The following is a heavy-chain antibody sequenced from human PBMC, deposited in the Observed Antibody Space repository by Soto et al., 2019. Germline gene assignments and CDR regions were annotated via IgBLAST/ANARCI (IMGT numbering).Heavy chain of an antibody. CDR1: GGSFSGYY. CDR2: INHSGST. J-gene: IGHJ5*02. V-gene: IGHV4-34*01. D-gene: IGHD6-13*01. Sequence: KPSETLSLTCAVYGGSFSGYYWSWIRQPPGKGLEWIGEINHSGSTNYNPSLKSRVTISVDTSKNQFSLKLSSVTAADTAVYYCARGSRVIAAAGKRWFDPWGQGTLVTVS. CDR3: ARGSRVIAAAGKRWFDP.